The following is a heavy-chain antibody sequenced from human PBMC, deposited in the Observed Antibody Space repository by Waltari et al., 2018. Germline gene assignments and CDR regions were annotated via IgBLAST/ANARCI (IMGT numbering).Heavy chain of an antibody. CDR3: AKDQIPYSSSASPLDY. CDR2: ISWDGGST. D-gene: IGHD6-13*01. CDR1: GFTFDDYA. Sequence: EVQLVESGGVVVQPGGSLRLSCAASGFTFDDYAMHWVRQAPGKGLEWVSLISWDGGSTYYADSVKGRFTISRDNSKNSLYLQMNSLRAEYTALYYCAKDQIPYSSSASPLDYWGQGTLVTVSS. V-gene: IGHV3-43D*03. J-gene: IGHJ4*02.